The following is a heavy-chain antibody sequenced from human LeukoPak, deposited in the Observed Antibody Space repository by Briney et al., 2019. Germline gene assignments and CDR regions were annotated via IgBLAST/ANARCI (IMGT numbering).Heavy chain of an antibody. CDR1: GFTFSIYG. V-gene: IGHV3-23*01. CDR3: AKDLDIVATITGN. J-gene: IGHJ4*02. CDR2: ICGSGCGGTT. Sequence: GGSLRLSCAVSGFTFSIYGMTWVRQAPGKGLEWVSAICGSGCGGTTYYADSVKGRFTISRDNSKNTLYLQMNSLRAEDTAVYYCAKDLDIVATITGNWGQGTLVTVSS. D-gene: IGHD5-12*01.